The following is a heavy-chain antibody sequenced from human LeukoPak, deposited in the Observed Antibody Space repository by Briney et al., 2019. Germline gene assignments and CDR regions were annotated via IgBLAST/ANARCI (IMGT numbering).Heavy chain of an antibody. CDR2: INPSGGST. CDR1: GYTFISYY. Sequence: ASVKVSCKASGYTFISYYMHWVRQAPGQGLEWMGIINPSGGSTSYAQKFQGRVTMTRDTSTSTVYMELSSLRSEDTAVYYCARTRRPGIAVAGYNWFDPWGQGTLVTVSS. V-gene: IGHV1-46*01. D-gene: IGHD6-19*01. J-gene: IGHJ5*02. CDR3: ARTRRPGIAVAGYNWFDP.